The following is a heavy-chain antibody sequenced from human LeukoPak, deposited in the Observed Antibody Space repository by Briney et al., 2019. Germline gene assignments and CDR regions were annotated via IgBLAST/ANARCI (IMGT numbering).Heavy chain of an antibody. J-gene: IGHJ4*02. CDR2: IWYDGSNK. CDR3: ARGFDSSGYYYDFDY. D-gene: IGHD3-22*01. CDR1: GFTFSSYS. V-gene: IGHV3-33*08. Sequence: GGSLRLSCAASGFTFSSYSMNWVRQAPGKGLEWVAVIWYDGSNKYYADSVKGRFTISRDNSKNTLYLQMNSLRAEDTAVYYCARGFDSSGYYYDFDYWGQGTLVTVSS.